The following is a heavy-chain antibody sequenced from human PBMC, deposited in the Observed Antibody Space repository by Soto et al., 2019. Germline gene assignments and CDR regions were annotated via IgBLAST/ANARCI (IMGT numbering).Heavy chain of an antibody. Sequence: QVQLVQSGAEVKRPGSSLKVSCETSGGTSTIYTITWVRQAPGQGLQWMGRIVPTLRITNYAQEFQGRLTITADTSTSTVHMDLSSLTSEDAAVYYGTTQKFWAGRVGVHYWGQGTLVTVSS. CDR3: TTQKFWAGRVGVHY. CDR2: IVPTLRIT. D-gene: IGHD1-26*01. J-gene: IGHJ4*02. CDR1: GGTSTIYT. V-gene: IGHV1-69*02.